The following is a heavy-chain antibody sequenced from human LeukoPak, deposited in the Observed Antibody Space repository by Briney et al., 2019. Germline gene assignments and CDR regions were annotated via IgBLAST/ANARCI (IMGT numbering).Heavy chain of an antibody. CDR3: ARDRDGYYYYYMDV. CDR1: GGSISSGSYY. J-gene: IGHJ6*03. CDR2: IYTSGST. D-gene: IGHD5-24*01. Sequence: SETLSLTCTVSGGSISSGSYYWSWIRQPAGKGLECIGRIYTSGSTNYNPSLKSRVTISVDTSKNQFSLKLSSVTAADTAVYYCARDRDGYYYYYMDVWGKGTTVTISS. V-gene: IGHV4-61*02.